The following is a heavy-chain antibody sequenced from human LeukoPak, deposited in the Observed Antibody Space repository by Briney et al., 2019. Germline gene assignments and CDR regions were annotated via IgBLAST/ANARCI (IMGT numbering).Heavy chain of an antibody. Sequence: GGSLRLSCAASGCTFSSYSMNWVRQAPGKGLEWVSYISSSSSTIYYADSVKGRFTISRDNAKNSLYLQMNSLRAEDTAVYYCARVHDSRGGVAARALGYWGQGTLVTVSS. CDR2: ISSSSSTI. CDR1: GCTFSSYS. J-gene: IGHJ4*02. V-gene: IGHV3-48*01. CDR3: ARVHDSRGGVAARALGY. D-gene: IGHD6-6*01.